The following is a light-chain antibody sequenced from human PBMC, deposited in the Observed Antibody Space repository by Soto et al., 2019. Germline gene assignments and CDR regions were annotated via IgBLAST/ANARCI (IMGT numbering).Light chain of an antibody. V-gene: IGKV3-15*01. J-gene: IGKJ1*01. CDR1: QSVSSN. Sequence: EIVMTQSPATLSVSPGERATLSCRASQSVSSNLAWYQQKPGQAPRLLIYGASTSATGIPARFSGSGSGTEFTLTISSLQSEDFAVYYCQQYNNWLGPFGQGTKVEIK. CDR3: QQYNNWLGP. CDR2: GAS.